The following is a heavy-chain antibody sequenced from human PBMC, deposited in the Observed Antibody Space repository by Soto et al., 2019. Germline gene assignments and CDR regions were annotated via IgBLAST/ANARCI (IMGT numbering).Heavy chain of an antibody. J-gene: IGHJ4*02. Sequence: SVKVSCKASGGTFSSYAISWVRQAPGQGLEWMGGIIPIFGTANYAQKLQGRVTITADESTSTAYMKLSSLRSEDTAVYYCARAGRYGYYFDYWGQGTLVTVSS. CDR1: GGTFSSYA. D-gene: IGHD3-10*01. V-gene: IGHV1-69*13. CDR2: IIPIFGTA. CDR3: ARAGRYGYYFDY.